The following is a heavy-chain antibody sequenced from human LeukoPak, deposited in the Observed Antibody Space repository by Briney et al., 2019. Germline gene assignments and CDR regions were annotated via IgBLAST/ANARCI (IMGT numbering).Heavy chain of an antibody. D-gene: IGHD1-26*01. CDR2: MNPNSGNT. CDR1: GYTFTSYD. J-gene: IGHJ4*02. V-gene: IGHV1-8*01. CDR3: ARGRDIVGATNFGY. Sequence: GASVKVSCKASGYTFTSYDINWVRQATGQGLEWMGWMNPNSGNTGYAQKFQGRVTMTRNTSISTAYMELSGLRSEDTAVYYCARGRDIVGATNFGYWGQGTLVTVSS.